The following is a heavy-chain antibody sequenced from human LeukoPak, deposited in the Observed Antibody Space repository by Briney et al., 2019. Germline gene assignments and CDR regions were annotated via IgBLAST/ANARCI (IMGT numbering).Heavy chain of an antibody. Sequence: GGSLRLSCAASGFTFSSYWMSWVRQAPGKGLEWVANIKQDGSEKYYVDSVKGRFTTSRDNAKNSLYLQMNSLRAEDTAVYYCLRDGYNWYYFDYWGQGTLVTVSS. D-gene: IGHD1-1*01. V-gene: IGHV3-7*01. CDR2: IKQDGSEK. CDR3: LRDGYNWYYFDY. J-gene: IGHJ4*02. CDR1: GFTFSSYW.